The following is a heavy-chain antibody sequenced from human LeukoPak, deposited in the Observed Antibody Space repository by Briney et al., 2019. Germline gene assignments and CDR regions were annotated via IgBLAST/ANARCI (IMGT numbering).Heavy chain of an antibody. CDR1: GFTFSSYG. CDR3: ARAYCSSTSCYADYYYGMDV. D-gene: IGHD2-2*01. Sequence: GRSLRLSCAASGFTFSSYGMHWVRQAPGKGLEWVAAIWYDGSNKNYADSVKGRSTISRDNSKNTLYLQMNSLRAEDTAVYYCARAYCSSTSCYADYYYGMDVWGQGTTVTVSS. J-gene: IGHJ6*02. CDR2: IWYDGSNK. V-gene: IGHV3-33*01.